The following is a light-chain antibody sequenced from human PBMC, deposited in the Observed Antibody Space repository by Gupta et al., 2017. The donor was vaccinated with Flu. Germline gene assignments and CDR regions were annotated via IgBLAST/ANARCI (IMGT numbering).Light chain of an antibody. V-gene: IGLV3-1*01. J-gene: IGLJ1*01. CDR2: QDS. CDR1: KLGDKY. Sequence: SSELTQPPSVSVSPGRSASITCSGEKLGDKYACWYQQKPGQSPVLVIYQDSKRPSGIPERFSGSNSGNTATLTIGGTQAMDEADYYCQAWDSSTEVFGTGTKVTAL. CDR3: QAWDSSTEV.